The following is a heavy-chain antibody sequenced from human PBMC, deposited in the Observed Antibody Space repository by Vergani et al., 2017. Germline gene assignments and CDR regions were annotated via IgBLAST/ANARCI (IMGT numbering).Heavy chain of an antibody. CDR2: ITHSGST. D-gene: IGHD4-23*01. Sequence: QVQLQQWGAGLLKPSETLSLTCAVYGGSFSGYYWSWISPPPGKGLEWIGEITHSGSTTYNPSLKSRVTISVDTSKNQFSLKLSSVTAADTAVYYCARGAHYGGNSTPGYWGQGTLVTVSS. CDR1: GGSFSGYY. CDR3: ARGAHYGGNSTPGY. V-gene: IGHV4-34*01. J-gene: IGHJ4*02.